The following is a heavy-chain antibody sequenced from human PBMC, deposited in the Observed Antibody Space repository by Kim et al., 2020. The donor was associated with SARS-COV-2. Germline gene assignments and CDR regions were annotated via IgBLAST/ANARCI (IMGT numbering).Heavy chain of an antibody. CDR3: AAGYSSGWYSAHFDY. D-gene: IGHD6-19*01. CDR1: GFTFSSYS. Sequence: GGSLRLSCASSGFTFSSYSMNWVRQAPGKGLEWVSSISSSSSYIYYADSVKGRFTISRDNAKNSLYLQMNSLRAEDTAVYYCAAGYSSGWYSAHFDYWGQGTLVPVSS. V-gene: IGHV3-21*01. J-gene: IGHJ4*02. CDR2: ISSSSSYI.